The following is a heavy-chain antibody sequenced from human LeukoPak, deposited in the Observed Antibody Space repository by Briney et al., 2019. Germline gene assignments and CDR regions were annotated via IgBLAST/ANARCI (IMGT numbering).Heavy chain of an antibody. Sequence: GGSLRLSCAASGFTVSSNSMTWVRQAPGKGLEWVSVIYSAGSTYYADSVKGRFTVSRDNSKNTVYLQMNSLRDEDTAVYYCARERVSGGTAFDYWGQGSLVTVSS. CDR2: IYSAGST. V-gene: IGHV3-66*02. J-gene: IGHJ4*02. CDR3: ARERVSGGTAFDY. D-gene: IGHD1-26*01. CDR1: GFTVSSNS.